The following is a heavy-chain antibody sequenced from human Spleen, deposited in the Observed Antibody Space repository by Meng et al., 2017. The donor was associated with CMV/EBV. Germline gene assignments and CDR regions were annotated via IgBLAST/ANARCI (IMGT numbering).Heavy chain of an antibody. J-gene: IGHJ4*02. CDR3: ATALACSAYPPRGNDF. D-gene: IGHD2-15*01. CDR2: MNPNSGNT. Sequence: ASVKVSCKASGYTFTSYDINWVRQATGQGLEWMGWMNPNSGNTGYAQKFQGRVTMTRNTSISTAYMELSSLRSEDTAVYYCATALACSAYPPRGNDFWGQGTLVTVSS. V-gene: IGHV1-8*01. CDR1: GYTFTSYD.